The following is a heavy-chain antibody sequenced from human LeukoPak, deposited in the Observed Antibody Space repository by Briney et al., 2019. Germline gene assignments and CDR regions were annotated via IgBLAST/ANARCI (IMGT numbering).Heavy chain of an antibody. V-gene: IGHV4-61*02. CDR1: GGSINSGRDY. Sequence: SQTLSLTCTVSGGSINSGRDYWSWIRQPAGKGLEWIGRIYTSGTTKYNPSLKSRVSISIDTSKNHFSLKLSSVTAADTAVYYCASIKVSGTWGQGTLVTVSS. J-gene: IGHJ5*02. CDR3: ASIKVSGT. D-gene: IGHD2-15*01. CDR2: IYTSGTT.